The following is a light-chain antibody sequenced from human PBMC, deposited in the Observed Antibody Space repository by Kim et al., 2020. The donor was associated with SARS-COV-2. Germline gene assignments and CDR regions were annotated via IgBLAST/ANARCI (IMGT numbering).Light chain of an antibody. CDR1: RSIGSW. Sequence: DRVTITCRASRSIGSWLAWYKKQPGKAPNLLINEASSLKSGVPSRFSGSGSGTEFTLTISSLQPEDFATYYCQQYDTSWTFGQGTKVDIK. J-gene: IGKJ1*01. V-gene: IGKV1-5*03. CDR3: QQYDTSWT. CDR2: EAS.